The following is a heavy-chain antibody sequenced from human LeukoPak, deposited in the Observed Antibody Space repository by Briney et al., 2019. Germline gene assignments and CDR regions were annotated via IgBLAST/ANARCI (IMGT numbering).Heavy chain of an antibody. CDR2: ISGSGGGT. Sequence: PGGSLRLSCAASGFSISSKYMSWVRQAPGKGLEWVSGISGSGGGTYYTDSVKGRFTISRDNSKNRLYLQMNSLRAEDTAVYYCAKDRAGYPFYFDYWGQGTLVPVSS. CDR1: GFSISSKY. V-gene: IGHV3-23*01. CDR3: AKDRAGYPFYFDY. D-gene: IGHD3-9*01. J-gene: IGHJ4*02.